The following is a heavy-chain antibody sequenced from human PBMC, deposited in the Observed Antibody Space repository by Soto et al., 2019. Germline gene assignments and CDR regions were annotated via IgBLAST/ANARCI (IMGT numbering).Heavy chain of an antibody. CDR1: GGTFSSYA. D-gene: IGHD3-10*01. CDR2: IIPIFGTA. J-gene: IGHJ4*02. CDR3: ARGTYYYGSGSYVLPPFDY. V-gene: IGHV1-69*01. Sequence: QVQLVQSGAEVKKPGSSVKVSCKASGGTFSSYAISWVRQAPGQGLEWMGGIIPIFGTANYAQKFQGRVTITGDESTSTAYMELSSLRSEDTAVYYCARGTYYYGSGSYVLPPFDYWGQGTLVTVSS.